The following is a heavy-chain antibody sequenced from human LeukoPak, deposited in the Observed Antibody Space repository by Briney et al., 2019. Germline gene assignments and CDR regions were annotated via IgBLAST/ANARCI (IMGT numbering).Heavy chain of an antibody. CDR2: ISNSGSST. CDR1: GFTFSTYA. J-gene: IGHJ4*02. Sequence: GGSLRLSRAASGFTFSTYAMSWVRQAPGKGLEWVSAISNSGSSTYCADSVKGRFTISRDTSKNTLYLQMNSLRAEDTAVYYCAKGRTLDYRGQGTLVTVSS. V-gene: IGHV3-23*01. CDR3: AKGRTLDY.